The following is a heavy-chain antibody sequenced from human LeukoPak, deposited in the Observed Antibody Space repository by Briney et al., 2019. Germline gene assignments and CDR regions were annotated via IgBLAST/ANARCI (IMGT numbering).Heavy chain of an antibody. CDR3: AREGYYDSSGYLKMDYYGMDV. CDR2: IYPGDSDT. CDR1: GYSFTSYW. Sequence: GESLKISCKGSGYSFTSYWIGWVRQMPGKGLEWMGIIYPGDSDTRYSPSFQGQVTISADKSISTAYLQWSSLKASDTAMYHCAREGYYDSSGYLKMDYYGMDVWGQGTTVTVSS. D-gene: IGHD3-22*01. J-gene: IGHJ6*02. V-gene: IGHV5-51*01.